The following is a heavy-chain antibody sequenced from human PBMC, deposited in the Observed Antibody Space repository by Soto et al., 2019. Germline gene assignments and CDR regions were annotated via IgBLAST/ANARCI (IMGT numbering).Heavy chain of an antibody. CDR1: GFSFSTYA. D-gene: IGHD6-19*01. Sequence: LRLSCATSGFSFSTYAIHWVRQAPGKGLDWVAVISNDGSKRYYAQSVKGRFTISRDNSNNTVDLQMNSLRAEDTTLYYCARSIAVAGLDYWGPGTLVTVSS. J-gene: IGHJ4*02. CDR2: ISNDGSKR. CDR3: ARSIAVAGLDY. V-gene: IGHV3-30-3*01.